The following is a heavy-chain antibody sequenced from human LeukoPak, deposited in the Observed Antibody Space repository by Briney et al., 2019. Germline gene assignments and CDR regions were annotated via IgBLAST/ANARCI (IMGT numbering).Heavy chain of an antibody. CDR1: GFTFSSYG. CDR2: ISYDGSNK. CDR3: AKDRPVRDGYNYHYFDY. D-gene: IGHD5-24*01. Sequence: GGSLRLSCAASGFTFSSYGMHWVRQAPGKGLEWVAVISYDGSNKYYADSVKGRFTIPRDNSKNTLYLQMNSLRAEDTAVYYCAKDRPVRDGYNYHYFDYWGQGTLVTVSS. J-gene: IGHJ4*02. V-gene: IGHV3-30*18.